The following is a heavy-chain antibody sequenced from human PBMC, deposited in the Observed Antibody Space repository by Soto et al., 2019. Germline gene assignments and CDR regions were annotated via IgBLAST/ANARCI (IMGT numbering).Heavy chain of an antibody. D-gene: IGHD2-15*01. CDR2: IDYNVVT. J-gene: IGHJ4*02. CDR3: GKVLVGATGHTDSDS. V-gene: IGHV4-39*01. CDR1: GGSIYRSGYY. Sequence: PSETLSLTCTVSGGSIYRSGYYWGWIRQPPGRGLEWIGNIDYNVVTYSNPSLKSRVTISRDTSKNQFSLKLTSVTAADTALYYCGKVLVGATGHTDSDSWGPGTLVTVSS.